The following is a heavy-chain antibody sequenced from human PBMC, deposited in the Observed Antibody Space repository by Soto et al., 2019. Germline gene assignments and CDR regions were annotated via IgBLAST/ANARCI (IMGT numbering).Heavy chain of an antibody. CDR3: ARDPLGYCSGGSCYSGQPDY. D-gene: IGHD2-15*01. CDR2: IWYDGSNK. J-gene: IGHJ4*02. Sequence: GGSLRLSCAASGFTFSSYGMHWVRQAPGKGLEWVAVIWYDGSNKYYADYVKGRFTISRDNSKNTLYLQMNSLRAEDTAVYYCARDPLGYCSGGSCYSGQPDYWGQGTLVTVSS. CDR1: GFTFSSYG. V-gene: IGHV3-33*01.